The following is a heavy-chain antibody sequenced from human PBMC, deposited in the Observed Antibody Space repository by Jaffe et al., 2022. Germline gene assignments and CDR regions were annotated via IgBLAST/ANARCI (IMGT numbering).Heavy chain of an antibody. V-gene: IGHV4-39*01. Sequence: QLQLQESGPGLVKPSETLSLTCTVSGGSISSSSYYWGWIRQPPGKGLEWIGSIYYSGSTYYNPSLKSRVTISVDTSKNQFSLKLSSVTAADTAVYYCARQRSNSGWYILGDDRGDYWGQGTLVTVSS. CDR2: IYYSGST. CDR1: GGSISSSSYY. CDR3: ARQRSNSGWYILGDDRGDY. D-gene: IGHD6-19*01. J-gene: IGHJ4*02.